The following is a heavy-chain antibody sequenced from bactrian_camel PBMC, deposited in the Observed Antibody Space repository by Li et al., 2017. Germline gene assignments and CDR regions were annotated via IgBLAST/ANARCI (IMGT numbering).Heavy chain of an antibody. CDR2: FARAGGSP. D-gene: IGHD1*01. V-gene: IGHV3S1*01. CDR1: GGPYAGHC. J-gene: IGHJ4*01. Sequence: HVQLVESGGGSVQAGGSLRLSCVSSGGPYAGHCMGWFRQVPGGRREGVAVFARAGGSPLYGDSVRGRFTASLDAATNTLSLQMNDLKPEDTAMHYCAAEGIAWGGGYCDESEYKNWGQGTQVTVS. CDR3: AAEGIAWGGGYCDESEYKN.